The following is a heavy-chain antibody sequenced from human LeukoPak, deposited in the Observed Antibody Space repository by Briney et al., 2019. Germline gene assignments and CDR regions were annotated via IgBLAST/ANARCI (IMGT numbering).Heavy chain of an antibody. Sequence: PVGSLRLSCAASGFTFSSYGMHWVRQAPGKGLEWVAFIRYDGSNKYYADSVKGRFTISRDNSKNTLYLQMNSLRAEDTAVYYCAKDVLGGSYPLYFDYWGQGTLVTVSS. J-gene: IGHJ4*02. V-gene: IGHV3-30*02. CDR3: AKDVLGGSYPLYFDY. CDR1: GFTFSSYG. D-gene: IGHD1-26*01. CDR2: IRYDGSNK.